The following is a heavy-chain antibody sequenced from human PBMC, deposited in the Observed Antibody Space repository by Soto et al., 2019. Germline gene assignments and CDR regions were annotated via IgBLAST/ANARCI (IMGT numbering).Heavy chain of an antibody. J-gene: IGHJ1*01. CDR3: ARGGPTTTTLIKYFQQ. D-gene: IGHD4-4*01. V-gene: IGHV4-34*01. Sequence: SETLSLTCAVYGGSFSGYYWSWIRQPPGKGLEWIGEINHSGSTNYNPSLKSRVTISVDTSKNQFSLKLSSVTAADTAVYYCARGGPTTTTLIKYFQQWGQGTLVTVSS. CDR1: GGSFSGYY. CDR2: INHSGST.